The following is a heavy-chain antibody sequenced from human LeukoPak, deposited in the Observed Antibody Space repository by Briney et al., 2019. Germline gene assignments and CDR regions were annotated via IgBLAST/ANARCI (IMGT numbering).Heavy chain of an antibody. CDR3: ARDPGIAVAGTLDY. J-gene: IGHJ4*02. V-gene: IGHV1-8*03. D-gene: IGHD6-19*01. Sequence: ASVKVSCKASGYTFTSYDINWVRQATGQGLEWMGWMNPNSGNTGYAQKFQGRVTITRNTSISTAYMELSSLRSEDTAVYYCARDPGIAVAGTLDYWGQGTLVTVSS. CDR2: MNPNSGNT. CDR1: GYTFTSYD.